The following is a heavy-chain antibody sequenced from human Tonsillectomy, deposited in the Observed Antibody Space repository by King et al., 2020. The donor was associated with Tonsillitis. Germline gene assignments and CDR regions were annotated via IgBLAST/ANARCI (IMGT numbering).Heavy chain of an antibody. D-gene: IGHD2-15*01. J-gene: IGHJ5*02. CDR2: IPTSGST. CDR3: AGYLLGGGGRRP. CDR1: GGSITDYH. V-gene: IGHV4-4*09. Sequence: VQLQESGPGLVKPSETLSLTCTVSGGSITDYHWSWIRQPPGKGLEFIGCIPTSGSTKNHPSLKSRVTISLETSKSQFSLDLNSVTVADTAIYYCAGYLLGGGGRRPWGQGTLVTVS.